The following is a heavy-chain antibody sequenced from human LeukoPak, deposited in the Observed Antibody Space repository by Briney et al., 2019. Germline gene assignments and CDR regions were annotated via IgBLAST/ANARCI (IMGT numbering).Heavy chain of an antibody. J-gene: IGHJ3*02. Sequence: ASVKVSCKASGYTFTSYDINWVRQATGQGLEWMGWMNPNSGNTGYAQKFQGRVTMTRNTSINTAYMELSSLRSEDTAVFYCARERGGGTTGTMTYDIWGQGTMVTVSS. CDR1: GYTFTSYD. CDR3: ARERGGGTTGTMTYDI. CDR2: MNPNSGNT. D-gene: IGHD1-1*01. V-gene: IGHV1-8*01.